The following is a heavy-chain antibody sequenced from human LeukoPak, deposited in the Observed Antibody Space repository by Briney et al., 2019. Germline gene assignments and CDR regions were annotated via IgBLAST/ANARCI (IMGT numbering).Heavy chain of an antibody. CDR3: STGDHSFDN. CDR2: YASGTT. CDR1: GASLTIYY. D-gene: IGHD7-27*01. Sequence: SETLSLTCSVSGASLTIYYWNWIRQPAGKGLEWIGRYASGTTTHNPSLKSQFTMSVDTSKKQVSLKLTSVTAADTAVYYCSTGDHSFDNWGQGTLVTVTP. J-gene: IGHJ4*02. V-gene: IGHV4-4*07.